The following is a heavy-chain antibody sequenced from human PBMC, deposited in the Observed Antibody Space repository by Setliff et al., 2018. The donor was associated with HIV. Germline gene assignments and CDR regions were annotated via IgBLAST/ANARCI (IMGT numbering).Heavy chain of an antibody. J-gene: IGHJ3*01. D-gene: IGHD3-16*02. V-gene: IGHV3-7*01. CDR1: EFTYNKYW. Sequence: PGGSLRLSCEASEFTYNKYWMSWVRQAPGKGLEWVANIKEDGSEKYYVDSVKGRFTISRDNAKNSLYLQMNSLRAEDTAVYYCARDQLYTKATFDVWGQGTLVTVSS. CDR3: ARDQLYTKATFDV. CDR2: IKEDGSEK.